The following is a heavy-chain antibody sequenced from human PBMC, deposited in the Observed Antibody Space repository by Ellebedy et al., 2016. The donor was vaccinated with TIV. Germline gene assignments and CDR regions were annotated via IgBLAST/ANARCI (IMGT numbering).Heavy chain of an antibody. J-gene: IGHJ5*02. Sequence: MPGGSLRLSCTVSGGSISNSDYYRDWIRQPPGKGLEWIGSIYYSGSTYYNPSLKSRVTISVNTSKNQFSLNLSSVTAADTAVYYCARDPALPRGRFDPWGQGTLVTVSS. CDR3: ARDPALPRGRFDP. CDR1: GGSISNSDYY. V-gene: IGHV4-39*07. CDR2: IYYSGST.